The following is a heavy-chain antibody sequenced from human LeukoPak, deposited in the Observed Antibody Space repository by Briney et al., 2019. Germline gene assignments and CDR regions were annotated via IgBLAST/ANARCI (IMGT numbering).Heavy chain of an antibody. CDR2: INHSGST. CDR3: ARLVWFGELFTSLYYFDY. CDR1: GGSFSGYY. J-gene: IGHJ4*02. Sequence: SETLSLTCAVYGGSFSGYYWSWIRQPPGKGLEWIGEINHSGSTNYNPSLKSRVTISVDTSKNQFSLKLGSVTAADTAVYYCARLVWFGELFTSLYYFDYWGQGTLVTVSS. V-gene: IGHV4-34*01. D-gene: IGHD3-10*01.